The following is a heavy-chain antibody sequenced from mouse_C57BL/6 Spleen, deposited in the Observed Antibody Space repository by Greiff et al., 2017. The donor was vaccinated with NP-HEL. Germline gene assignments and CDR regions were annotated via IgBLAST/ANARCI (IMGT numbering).Heavy chain of an antibody. CDR3: ARSHYDHGYFDV. V-gene: IGHV1-61*01. D-gene: IGHD2-4*01. Sequence: QVQLQQPGAELVRPGSSVKLSCKASGYTFTSYWMDWVKQRPGQGLEWIGNIYPSDSETHYNQKFKDKATLTVDKSSSTAYMQLSSLTSEDSAVYYCARSHYDHGYFDVWGTGTTVTVSS. J-gene: IGHJ1*03. CDR1: GYTFTSYW. CDR2: IYPSDSET.